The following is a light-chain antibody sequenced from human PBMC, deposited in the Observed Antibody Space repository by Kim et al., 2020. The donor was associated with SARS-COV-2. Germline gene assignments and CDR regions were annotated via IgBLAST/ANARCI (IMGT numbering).Light chain of an antibody. CDR3: SSHIDSSTWV. CDR1: SSDIGNYNF. CDR2: DVS. Sequence: QSALTQPASVSGSPGQSITISCTGTSSDIGNYNFVSWSQQHPGKAPKLLIYDVSKRPSGVSDRFSGSKSGNTASLTISGLQAEDEADYYCSSHIDSSTWVFGGGTQLTVL. J-gene: IGLJ3*02. V-gene: IGLV2-14*01.